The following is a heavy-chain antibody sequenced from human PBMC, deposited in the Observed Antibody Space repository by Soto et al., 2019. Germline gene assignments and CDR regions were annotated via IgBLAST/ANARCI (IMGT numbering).Heavy chain of an antibody. CDR3: ARDLFDY. CDR1: GCTFSNYW. Sequence: GGSLRLSYAASGCTFSNYWMNWVRQAPGKGLEWVANINEDGSEKYYVDSAKGRFTISRDNAKNSLYLQMSSLRAEDTAVYYCARDLFDYWGQGTLVTVSS. J-gene: IGHJ4*02. CDR2: INEDGSEK. V-gene: IGHV3-7*01.